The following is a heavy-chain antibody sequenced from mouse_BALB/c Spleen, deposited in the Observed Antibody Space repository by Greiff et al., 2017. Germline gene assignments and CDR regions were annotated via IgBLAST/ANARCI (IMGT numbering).Heavy chain of an antibody. V-gene: IGHV2-2*02. J-gene: IGHJ3*01. CDR1: GFTFSSFG. Sequence: VQRVESGGGLVQPGGSRKLSCAASGFTFSSFGMHWVRQAPEKGLEWLGVIWSGGSTDYNAAFISRLSISKDNSKSQVFFKMNSLQANDTAIYYCARKSNYDRGFAYWGQGTLVTVSA. D-gene: IGHD2-4*01. CDR2: IWSGGST. CDR3: ARKSNYDRGFAY.